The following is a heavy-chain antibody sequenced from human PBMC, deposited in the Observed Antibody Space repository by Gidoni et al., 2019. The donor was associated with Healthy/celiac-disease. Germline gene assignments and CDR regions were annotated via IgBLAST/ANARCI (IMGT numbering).Heavy chain of an antibody. CDR1: GGTFSSYA. V-gene: IGHV1-69*06. J-gene: IGHJ2*01. D-gene: IGHD3-10*01. Sequence: QVQLVQSGAEVKKPGSSVKVSCKASGGTFSSYAISWVRPAPGQGLEWMGGIIPIFGTANYAQKFQGRVTITADKSTSTAYMELSSLRSEDTAVYYCAREQNRPQGVWFGETPRGHWYFDLWGRGTLVTVSS. CDR2: IIPIFGTA. CDR3: AREQNRPQGVWFGETPRGHWYFDL.